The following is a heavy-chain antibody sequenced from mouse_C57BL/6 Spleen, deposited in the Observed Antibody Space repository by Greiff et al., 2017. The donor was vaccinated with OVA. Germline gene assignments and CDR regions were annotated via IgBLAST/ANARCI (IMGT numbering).Heavy chain of an antibody. CDR1: GYTFTSYG. D-gene: IGHD4-1*01. V-gene: IGHV1-81*01. CDR3: AREGTGTFDY. J-gene: IGHJ2*01. CDR2: IYPRSGNT. Sequence: QVHVKQSGAELARPGASVKLSCKASGYTFTSYGISWVKQRTGQGLEWIGEIYPRSGNTYYNEKFKGKATLTADKSSSTAYMELRSLTSEDSAVYFCAREGTGTFDYWGQGTTLTVSS.